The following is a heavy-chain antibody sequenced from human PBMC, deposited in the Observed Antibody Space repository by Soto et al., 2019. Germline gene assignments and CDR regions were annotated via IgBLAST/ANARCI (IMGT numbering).Heavy chain of an antibody. J-gene: IGHJ6*02. CDR3: RGYYYYGMDV. V-gene: IGHV4-38-2*01. CDR2: IYHSGTT. Sequence: SSETLSLTCAVSGDSITSIYHWAWIRQPPGRGLEWVASIYHSGTTYYNPSLKSRVTISVDTSKNQFSLKLSSVTAADTAVYYCRGYYYYGMDVWGQGTTVTVSS. CDR1: GDSITSIYH.